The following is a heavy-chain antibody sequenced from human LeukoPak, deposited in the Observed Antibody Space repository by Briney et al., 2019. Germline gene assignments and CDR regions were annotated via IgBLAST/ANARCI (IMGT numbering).Heavy chain of an antibody. CDR2: INPNSGGT. J-gene: IGHJ4*02. CDR3: ARTDYGDYGD. Sequence: VASVTVSFKASGYTFTGYYMHWVRQAPGQGLEWMGWINPNSGGTNYAQKFQGRVTMTRDTAISTAYMELSRLRSDDTAVYYCARTDYGDYGDWGQGTLVTVSS. D-gene: IGHD4-17*01. CDR1: GYTFTGYY. V-gene: IGHV1-2*02.